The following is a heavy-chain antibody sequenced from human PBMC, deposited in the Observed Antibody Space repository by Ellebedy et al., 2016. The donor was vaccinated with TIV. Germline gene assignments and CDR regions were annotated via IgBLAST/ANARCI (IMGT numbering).Heavy chain of an antibody. CDR3: ARYCCGVPNWFDP. CDR2: LYYNGST. V-gene: IGHV4-39*01. D-gene: IGHD2-21*01. CDR1: GGSISGSSTYS. J-gene: IGHJ5*02. Sequence: SDTLSLTXSVSGGSISGSSTYSWGWIRQSPGKGLERIGSLYYNGSTYYNPTLKSRVTLSVDTSKNQFSLKVTSVTAADTAVYYCARYCCGVPNWFDPWGQGSLVTVPS.